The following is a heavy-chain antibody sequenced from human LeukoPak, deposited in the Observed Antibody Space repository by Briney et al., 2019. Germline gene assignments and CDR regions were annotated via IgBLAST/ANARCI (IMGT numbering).Heavy chain of an antibody. CDR1: GFTFSNYW. CDR2: IKHDGSEI. D-gene: IGHD3-3*01. CDR3: ARGADFWSSPFDY. Sequence: GGSLRLSCAASGFTFSNYWMGWVRQAPGKGLEWVANIKHDGSEIYYVDFVKGRFTISRDTAKDSLYLQMNSLRAEDTAVYFCARGADFWSSPFDYWGQGTLVTVSS. J-gene: IGHJ4*02. V-gene: IGHV3-7*03.